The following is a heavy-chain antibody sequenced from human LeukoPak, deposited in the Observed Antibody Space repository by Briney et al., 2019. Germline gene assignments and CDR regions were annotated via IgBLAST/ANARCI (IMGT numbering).Heavy chain of an antibody. V-gene: IGHV3-48*03. CDR2: ISSSGSTI. D-gene: IGHD3-9*01. CDR3: ARGHHNDYDILTGEVYYYYYMDV. J-gene: IGHJ6*03. Sequence: GGSLRLSCAASGFTFSSYEMNWVRQAPGKGLEWVSYISSSGSTIYYADSVKGRFTISRDNAKNSLYLQMNSLRAEDTAVYYCARGHHNDYDILTGEVYYYYYMDVWGKGTTVTISS. CDR1: GFTFSSYE.